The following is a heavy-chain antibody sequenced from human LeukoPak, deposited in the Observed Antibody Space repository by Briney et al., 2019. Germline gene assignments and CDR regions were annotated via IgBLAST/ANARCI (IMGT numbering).Heavy chain of an antibody. J-gene: IGHJ4*02. Sequence: GGSPRLSCAASGFTFSSYSMNWVRQAPGKGLEWVSSISSSSSYIYYADSVRGRFTISRDNAKNSLYLQMNSLRAEDTAVYYCARGSDFVWGSYRPYFGYWGQGTLVTVSS. CDR2: ISSSSSYI. CDR3: ARGSDFVWGSYRPYFGY. CDR1: GFTFSSYS. V-gene: IGHV3-21*01. D-gene: IGHD3-16*02.